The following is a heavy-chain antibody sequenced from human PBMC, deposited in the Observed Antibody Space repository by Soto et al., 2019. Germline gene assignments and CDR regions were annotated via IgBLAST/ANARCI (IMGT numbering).Heavy chain of an antibody. CDR2: IWYDGSNK. Sequence: QVQLVESGGGVVQPGRSLRLSCAASGFTFSSYGMHWVRQAPGKGLEWVAVIWYDGSNKYYADSVKGRFTISRDNSKNTLYLQMNSLRAEDTAVYYCARAPPYSSSWHDAFDIWGQGTMVTVSS. D-gene: IGHD6-13*01. V-gene: IGHV3-33*01. CDR3: ARAPPYSSSWHDAFDI. CDR1: GFTFSSYG. J-gene: IGHJ3*02.